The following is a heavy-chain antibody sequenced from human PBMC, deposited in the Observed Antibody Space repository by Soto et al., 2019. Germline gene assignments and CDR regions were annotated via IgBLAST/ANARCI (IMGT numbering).Heavy chain of an antibody. CDR3: AREGINNYNEYYFDS. CDR1: GFTFSTYS. Sequence: GGSLRLSCAASGFTFSTYSMNWVRQAPGKGLEWVSSISGSGNYTHYADFLRGRSTISRDNAKTSLYLQMNSLRAEDTAVYYCAREGINNYNEYYFDSWGQGTVVTVSS. D-gene: IGHD4-4*01. CDR2: ISGSGNYT. J-gene: IGHJ4*02. V-gene: IGHV3-21*01.